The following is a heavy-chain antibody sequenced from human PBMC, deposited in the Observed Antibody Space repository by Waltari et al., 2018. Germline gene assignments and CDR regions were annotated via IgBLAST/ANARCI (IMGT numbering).Heavy chain of an antibody. V-gene: IGHV3-48*03. D-gene: IGHD5-18*01. CDR1: GFTFSSYE. CDR3: ARMFRYGYPDY. Sequence: EVQLVESGGGLVQPGGSLRLSCAASGFTFSSYEMNWVRQAPGKGLEWVSFIDTSGRTRYDADSVKGRFTIARDNAKNSLYLQMNSLRAEDTAVYYCARMFRYGYPDYWGQGTLVTVSS. CDR2: IDTSGRTR. J-gene: IGHJ4*02.